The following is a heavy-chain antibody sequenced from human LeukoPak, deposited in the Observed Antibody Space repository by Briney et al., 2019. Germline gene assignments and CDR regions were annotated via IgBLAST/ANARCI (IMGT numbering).Heavy chain of an antibody. Sequence: GGSLRLSCAASGFTFSSYEMNWVRQAPGKGLEWVSYISSSGSTIYYADSVKGRFPISRDNAKNSLFLQMNSLRAEDTAFYFCARGLYSTFKTAFDYWGQGTLVTVSS. V-gene: IGHV3-48*03. CDR1: GFTFSSYE. J-gene: IGHJ4*02. D-gene: IGHD6-13*01. CDR3: ARGLYSTFKTAFDY. CDR2: ISSSGSTI.